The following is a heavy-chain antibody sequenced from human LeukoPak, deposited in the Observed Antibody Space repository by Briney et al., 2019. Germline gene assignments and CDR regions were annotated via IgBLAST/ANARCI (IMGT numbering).Heavy chain of an antibody. V-gene: IGHV1-69*06. D-gene: IGHD1-26*01. CDR3: ARGGLVGSYYFDY. CDR2: IIPIFGTA. CDR1: GGTFSSYA. Sequence: GASVTVSCKASGGTFSSYAISWVRQAPGQGLEWMGRIIPIFGTANYAQKFQGRVTITADKSTSTAYMELSSLRSEDTAVYYCARGGLVGSYYFDYWGQGTLVTVSS. J-gene: IGHJ4*02.